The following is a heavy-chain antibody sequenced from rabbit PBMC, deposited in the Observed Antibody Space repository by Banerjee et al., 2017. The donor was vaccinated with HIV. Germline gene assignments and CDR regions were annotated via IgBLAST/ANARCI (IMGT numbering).Heavy chain of an antibody. Sequence: TLEESGGGLVEPGASLTLTCTASGFDFGTSYYMCWVRQAPGKGLKWIACIDVGSSGSTYYASWAKGRFTISKTSSTTVTLQMTSLTAADTATYFCARNLNYFSSGSLWGPGTLVTVS. J-gene: IGHJ4*01. V-gene: IGHV1S40*01. D-gene: IGHD1-1*01. CDR3: ARNLNYFSSGSL. CDR2: IDVGSSGST. CDR1: GFDFGTSYY.